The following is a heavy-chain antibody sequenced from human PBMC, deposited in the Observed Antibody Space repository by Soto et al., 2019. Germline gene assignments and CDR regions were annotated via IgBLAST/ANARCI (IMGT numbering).Heavy chain of an antibody. Sequence: QVKLVQSGAEVKKPGASIKVSCKASGYSFATSGMTWVRQAPGQGLEGVGWISAYNGNSNYDQNLQDRVTMTTDTSTTTAYLELRNLRSDDSAVYYCARAGQYYDASGYANWGQGTLVTVSS. J-gene: IGHJ4*02. D-gene: IGHD3-22*01. V-gene: IGHV1-18*01. CDR2: ISAYNGNS. CDR3: ARAGQYYDASGYAN. CDR1: GYSFATSG.